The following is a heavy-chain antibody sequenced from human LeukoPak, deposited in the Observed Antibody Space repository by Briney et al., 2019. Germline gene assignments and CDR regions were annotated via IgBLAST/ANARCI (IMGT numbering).Heavy chain of an antibody. Sequence: GGSLRLSCAASGFTFSSYGMHWVSQAPGKGLEWVAVISYDGSNKYYADSVKGRFTISRDNSKNTLYLQMNSLRAEDTAVYYCAKRGYDSSGYYYFDYWGQGTLVTVSS. V-gene: IGHV3-30*18. CDR2: ISYDGSNK. CDR3: AKRGYDSSGYYYFDY. D-gene: IGHD3-22*01. CDR1: GFTFSSYG. J-gene: IGHJ4*02.